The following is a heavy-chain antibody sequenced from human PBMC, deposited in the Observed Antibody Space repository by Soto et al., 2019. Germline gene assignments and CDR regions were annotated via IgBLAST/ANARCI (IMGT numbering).Heavy chain of an antibody. CDR2: ISAYNGNT. V-gene: IGHV1-18*04. Sequence: ASVKVSCKASGYTFTSYGISWVRQAPGQGLEWMGWISAYNGNTNYAQKLQGRVTMTTDTSTSTAYMELRSLRSDDTAVYYCARDHGITWSYAAKPGWFDPWGQGTLVTVSS. CDR1: GYTFTSYG. CDR3: ARDHGITWSYAAKPGWFDP. J-gene: IGHJ5*02. D-gene: IGHD3-16*01.